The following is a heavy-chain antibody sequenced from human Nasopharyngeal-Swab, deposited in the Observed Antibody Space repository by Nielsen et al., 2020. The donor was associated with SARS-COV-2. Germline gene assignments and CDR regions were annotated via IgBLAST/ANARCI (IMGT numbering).Heavy chain of an antibody. D-gene: IGHD4-17*01. Sequence: GGSLRLSCAASGFTFSSYSMNWVRQAPGKGLEWVSSISSSSSYIYYADSVKGRFTISRDNATNSLYLQMNSLRAEDTAVHYCARVGDYGDYYYYGMDVWGQGTTVTVSS. CDR1: GFTFSSYS. J-gene: IGHJ6*02. CDR3: ARVGDYGDYYYYGMDV. V-gene: IGHV3-21*01. CDR2: ISSSSSYI.